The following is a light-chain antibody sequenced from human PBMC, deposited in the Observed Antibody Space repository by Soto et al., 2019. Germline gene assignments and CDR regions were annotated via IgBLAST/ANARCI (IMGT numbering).Light chain of an antibody. J-gene: IGKJ4*01. V-gene: IGKV3-15*01. CDR1: QSVSNN. CDR2: GAT. CDR3: QQHNACPLT. Sequence: EIVMTQSPATLSVSPGERVALSCKASQSVSNNLAWYQQKPGQAPRLLIYGATATATGIPARFSGSGSGTEFTLTLSSLQFEDFAVYYCQQHNACPLTFGGGTKVEIK.